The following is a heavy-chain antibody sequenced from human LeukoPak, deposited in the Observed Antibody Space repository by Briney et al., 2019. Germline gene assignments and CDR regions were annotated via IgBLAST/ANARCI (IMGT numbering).Heavy chain of an antibody. V-gene: IGHV1-69*13. J-gene: IGHJ4*02. CDR2: IIPIFGTA. CDR3: ARGFDSGYDRGFDY. CDR1: GGTFSSYA. D-gene: IGHD5-12*01. Sequence: SVKVSCKASGGTFSSYAISWVRQAPGQGLEWMGGIIPIFGTANYAQKFQGRVTITADESTSTAYMGLSSLRSEDTAVYHCARGFDSGYDRGFDYWGQGTLVTVSS.